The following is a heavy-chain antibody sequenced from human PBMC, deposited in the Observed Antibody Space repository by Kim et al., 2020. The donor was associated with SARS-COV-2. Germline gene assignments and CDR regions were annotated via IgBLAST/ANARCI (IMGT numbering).Heavy chain of an antibody. Sequence: GGSLRLSCTVSGFTFSSYAMTWVHQAPGKGLEWVSGISAGGDRTYYADSVKGRLTISRDNSKNTLYLQITTLSAEDTALYYCAKAGQRLVWGYFDYWGQGNLVSVFS. CDR3: AKAGQRLVWGYFDY. D-gene: IGHD6-13*01. V-gene: IGHV3-23*01. CDR1: GFTFSSYA. CDR2: ISAGGDRT. J-gene: IGHJ4*02.